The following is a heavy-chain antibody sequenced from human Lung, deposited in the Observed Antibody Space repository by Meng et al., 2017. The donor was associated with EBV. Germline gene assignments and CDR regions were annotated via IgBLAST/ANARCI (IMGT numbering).Heavy chain of an antibody. D-gene: IGHD3-22*01. Sequence: QVHLVESXXGXVQPGXXLXXXXXXSGFSFSTYPMHWVRQAPGKGLEWVAVVSVDGTSGTYLDSVKGRFTISRDNSKNTLYLELNSLTPEDTAVYFCAKEGGSSGRAGYLDYWGQGVMVTVSS. V-gene: IGHV3-30-3*02. CDR1: GFSFSTYP. CDR2: VSVDGTSG. CDR3: AKEGGSSGRAGYLDY. J-gene: IGHJ4*02.